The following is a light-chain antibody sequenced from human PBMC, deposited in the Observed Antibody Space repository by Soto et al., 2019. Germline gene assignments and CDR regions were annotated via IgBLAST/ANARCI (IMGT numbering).Light chain of an antibody. CDR2: DVY. J-gene: IGLJ1*01. CDR3: SSYTSSTTLV. Sequence: QSALTQPASVSASPGQSITISCTGTRGDIGGYNYVSWYQQHPGKAPKLMIYDVYHRPSGVSNRISASKSGNTASLTISGLQAEDEADYYCSSYTSSTTLVFGTGTKLTAL. V-gene: IGLV2-14*03. CDR1: RGDIGGYNY.